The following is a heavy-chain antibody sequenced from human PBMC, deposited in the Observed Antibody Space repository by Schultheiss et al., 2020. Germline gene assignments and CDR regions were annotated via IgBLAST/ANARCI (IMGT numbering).Heavy chain of an antibody. D-gene: IGHD6-6*01. CDR3: ARSFTYSSSSCYFDY. J-gene: IGHJ4*02. CDR2: IYPGDSDT. CDR1: GYSFTSYW. V-gene: IGHV5-51*01. Sequence: GGSLRLSCKGSGYSFTSYWIGWVRQMPGKGLEWMGIIYPGDSDTRYSPSFQGQVTISADKSISTAYLQWSSLKASDTAMYYCARSFTYSSSSCYFDYWGQGTLVTVS.